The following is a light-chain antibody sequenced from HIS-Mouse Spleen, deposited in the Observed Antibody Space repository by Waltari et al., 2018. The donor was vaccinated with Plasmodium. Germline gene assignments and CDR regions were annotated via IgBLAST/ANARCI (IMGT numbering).Light chain of an antibody. CDR2: DAS. CDR3: QQYDNLPPLFT. J-gene: IGKJ3*01. V-gene: IGKV1-33*01. CDR1: LDISNY. Sequence: DIQMTHSPSLLSASVGDSITITLQASLDISNYLNQYQQKPGKAPKLLIYDASNLETGVPSRFSGSVSGTDFTFTISSLQPEDIATYYCQQYDNLPPLFTFGPGTKVDIK.